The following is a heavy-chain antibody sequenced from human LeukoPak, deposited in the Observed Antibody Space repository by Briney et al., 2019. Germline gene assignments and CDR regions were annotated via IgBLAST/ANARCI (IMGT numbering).Heavy chain of an antibody. CDR2: VNENGAET. CDR3: TKGDGGWYPIDY. CDR1: GLTFNKDG. D-gene: IGHD6-19*01. J-gene: IGHJ4*02. V-gene: IGHV3-23*01. Sequence: GGSLRLSCAASGLTFNKDGMSWVRQAPGKGLEWVSTVNENGAETHYADSVKGRFTISRDNSKNSVLLQMNSLRAGDTALYYCTKGDGGWYPIDYWGQGTLVIVSS.